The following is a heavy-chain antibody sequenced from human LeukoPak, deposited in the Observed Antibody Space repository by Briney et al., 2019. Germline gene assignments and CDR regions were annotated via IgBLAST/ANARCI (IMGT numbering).Heavy chain of an antibody. D-gene: IGHD3-9*01. CDR2: SSGSGGST. J-gene: IGHJ4*02. CDR3: AKVPFYDILTGLLL. Sequence: PGGSLRLSCAGSGFTFSSYAMSWVRQAPGKGLEWVSASSGSGGSTYYADSVKGRFTISRDNSKNTLYLQMNSLRAEDTAVYYCAKVPFYDILTGLLLWGQGTLVTVSS. CDR1: GFTFSSYA. V-gene: IGHV3-23*01.